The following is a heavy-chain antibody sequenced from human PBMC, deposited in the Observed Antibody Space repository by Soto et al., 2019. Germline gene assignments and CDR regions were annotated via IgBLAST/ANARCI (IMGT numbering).Heavy chain of an antibody. D-gene: IGHD2-15*01. CDR2: ISPYNGDT. V-gene: IGHV1-18*04. CDR3: ERTPRAQMIVLESATRFDY. J-gene: IGHJ4*02. CDR1: GYTFTTYG. Sequence: QVQLVQSGAEVKRPGASVKVSCKASGYTFTTYGFNWVRQAPGRGLEWMGWISPYNGDTNYAQNFKGRVTLTTDTSTSTAYMELRSLTSDDTAVYYCERTPRAQMIVLESATRFDYWGQGTLVTVSS.